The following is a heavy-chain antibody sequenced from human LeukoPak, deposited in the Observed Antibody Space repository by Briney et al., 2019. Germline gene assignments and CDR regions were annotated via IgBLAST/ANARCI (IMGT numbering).Heavy chain of an antibody. CDR1: GFTFSSYE. J-gene: IGHJ4*02. Sequence: PGGSLRFSCAASGFTFSSYEMNWVRQAPGKGLEWVSYISSSGSTIYYADSVKGRFTISRDNAKNSLYLQMNSLRAEDTAVYYCARDLSWFGDPASPFDYWGQGTLVTVSS. V-gene: IGHV3-48*03. D-gene: IGHD3-10*01. CDR2: ISSSGSTI. CDR3: ARDLSWFGDPASPFDY.